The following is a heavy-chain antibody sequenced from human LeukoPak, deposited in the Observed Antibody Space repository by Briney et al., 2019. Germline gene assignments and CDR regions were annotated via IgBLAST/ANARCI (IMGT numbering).Heavy chain of an antibody. D-gene: IGHD6-13*01. CDR2: IYYSGST. Sequence: PSETLSLTCTVSGGSISSSSYYWGWIRQPPGKGLEWIGSIYYSGSTYFNPSLKSRVTISVDTSKNQFSLKLSSVTAADTAVYYCASRPARFSSSWYSDYWGQGTLVTVSS. CDR1: GGSISSSSYY. J-gene: IGHJ4*02. CDR3: ASRPARFSSSWYSDY. V-gene: IGHV4-39*01.